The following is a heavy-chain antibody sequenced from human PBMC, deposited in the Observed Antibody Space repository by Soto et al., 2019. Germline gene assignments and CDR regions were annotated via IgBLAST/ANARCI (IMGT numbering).Heavy chain of an antibody. D-gene: IGHD6-13*01. CDR3: ARDLAAGDY. CDR2: FNPTSGST. V-gene: IGHV1-46*01. J-gene: IGHJ4*02. CDR1: GYTFINYY. Sequence: QVQLVQSGAEVKKPGASVKLSCKASGYTFINYYIHWVRQAPGQGLEWMGIFNPTSGSTNYAQKFQGRVSLTMDTSTRTVYMELSSLRFDDTAVYYCARDLAAGDYWGQGTLVTVSS.